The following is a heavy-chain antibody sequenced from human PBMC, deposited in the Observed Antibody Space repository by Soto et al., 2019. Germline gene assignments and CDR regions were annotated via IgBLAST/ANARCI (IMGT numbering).Heavy chain of an antibody. D-gene: IGHD3-16*01. V-gene: IGHV3-23*01. Sequence: EVQLLESGGGLVQPGGSLRLSCAASGFSFGNYAMSRVRQAPGKGLEWLSGISGSAGTIYYADSAKGRFIISRDNSHNTLHFQMSSLRAEETAVYYCANWGKRGRDYWCQGTLVTVSS. CDR3: ANWGKRGRDY. J-gene: IGHJ4*02. CDR1: GFSFGNYA. CDR2: ISGSAGTI.